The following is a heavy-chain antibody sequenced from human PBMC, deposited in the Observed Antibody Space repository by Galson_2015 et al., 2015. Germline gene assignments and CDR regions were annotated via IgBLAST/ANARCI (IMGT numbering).Heavy chain of an antibody. J-gene: IGHJ4*02. Sequence: SLRLSCAASGFTFSSYAMSWVRQAPGKGLEWVSLITASGGSPYYADSVKRRFTISRDNSKNTLYLQMNSLRAEDTAMYYCAKGVGSDFYYANDYWGQGTLVTVPS. CDR1: GFTFSSYA. V-gene: IGHV3-23*01. CDR2: ITASGGSP. CDR3: AKGVGSDFYYANDY. D-gene: IGHD3-22*01.